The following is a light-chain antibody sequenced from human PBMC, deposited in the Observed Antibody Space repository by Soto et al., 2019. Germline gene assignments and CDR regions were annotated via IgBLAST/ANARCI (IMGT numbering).Light chain of an antibody. Sequence: DIQMTQSPSTLSASVGDRVTITCRASQSISSWLAWYQQKPGKAPKLLIYKASSLDSGVPSRFSGSGSGKELTLTISNLQPDEFATYHRQQYNSYSTFGPGTKVDIK. CDR2: KAS. V-gene: IGKV1-5*03. J-gene: IGKJ3*01. CDR1: QSISSW. CDR3: QQYNSYST.